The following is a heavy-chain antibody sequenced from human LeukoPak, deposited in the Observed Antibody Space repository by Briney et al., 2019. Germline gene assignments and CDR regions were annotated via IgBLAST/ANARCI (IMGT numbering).Heavy chain of an antibody. D-gene: IGHD3-9*01. V-gene: IGHV4-59*01. J-gene: IGHJ6*03. Sequence: SETLSLTCTVSGGSISSYYWSWIRQPPGKGLEWIGYIYYSGSTNYNPSLKSRVTISVDTSKNQFSLKLSSVTAADTAVYYCARFRRNYDILTGYYTSYYMDVWGKGTPVTVSS. CDR2: IYYSGST. CDR3: ARFRRNYDILTGYYTSYYMDV. CDR1: GGSISSYY.